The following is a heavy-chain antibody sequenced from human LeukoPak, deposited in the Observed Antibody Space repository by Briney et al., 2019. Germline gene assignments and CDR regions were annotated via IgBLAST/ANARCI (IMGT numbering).Heavy chain of an antibody. V-gene: IGHV1-69*04. CDR3: ARSAELWLQFDY. J-gene: IGHJ4*02. Sequence: SVKVSCKASGGTFSSYAISWVRQAPGQGLEWMGRIIPILGIANYAQKFQGRVTITADKSTSTAYMELSSLRSEDTAVYYCARSAELWLQFDYWGQGTLVTVSS. CDR1: GGTFSSYA. CDR2: IIPILGIA. D-gene: IGHD5-24*01.